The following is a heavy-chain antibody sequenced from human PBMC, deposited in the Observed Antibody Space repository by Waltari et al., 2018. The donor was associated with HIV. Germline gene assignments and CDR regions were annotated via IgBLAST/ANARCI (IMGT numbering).Heavy chain of an antibody. CDR2: LYTSGST. D-gene: IGHD2-21*02. CDR1: GGSINRGRYY. J-gene: IGHJ6*02. V-gene: IGHV4-61*02. CDR3: SRTSTGSDYYYQVDV. Sequence: QVQLQESGPGLVQTSQTPSLTCTVSGGSINRGRYYWNWIRQPAGKGLEWIGRLYTSGSTNYNPSLKSRVTMTADTSKNQFSLRLTSVTASDTAIYYCSRTSTGSDYYYQVDVWGQGTTVTVS.